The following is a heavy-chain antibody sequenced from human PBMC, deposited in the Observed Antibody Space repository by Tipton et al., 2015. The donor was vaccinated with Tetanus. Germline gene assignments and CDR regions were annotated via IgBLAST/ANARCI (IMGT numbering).Heavy chain of an antibody. CDR1: GGSIRSEDYY. V-gene: IGHV4-30-4*01. Sequence: TLSLTCSVSGGSIRSEDYYWGWIRQSPGKGLEWLGYIYYSGSTYNNPSLKSRVSISLDASKNQFSLSLNSVTAADSATYYCARVTCSSPSCYFFYYYYVDVWGTGTAVAVSS. CDR2: IYYSGST. CDR3: ARVTCSSPSCYFFYYYYVDV. D-gene: IGHD2-2*01. J-gene: IGHJ6*03.